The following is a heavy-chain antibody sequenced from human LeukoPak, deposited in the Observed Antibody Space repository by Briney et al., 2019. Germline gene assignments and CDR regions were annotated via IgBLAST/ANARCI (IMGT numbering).Heavy chain of an antibody. V-gene: IGHV3-33*01. Sequence: GGSLRLSCVASGFTFTSHGMHWVRQAPGKGLEWVAIVWYDGSKTYYADSVKGRFTISRDDSRNTPYVQMNSLRVEDTAVYYCARAVQGVTLDYWGQGTLVTVSS. CDR1: GFTFTSHG. CDR3: ARAVQGVTLDY. D-gene: IGHD3-10*01. J-gene: IGHJ4*02. CDR2: VWYDGSKT.